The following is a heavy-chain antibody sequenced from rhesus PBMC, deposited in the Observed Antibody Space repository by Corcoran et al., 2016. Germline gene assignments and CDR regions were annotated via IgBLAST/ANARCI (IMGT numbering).Heavy chain of an antibody. CDR1: GGSISGGYY. V-gene: IGHV4S7*01. J-gene: IGHJ4*01. D-gene: IGHD3-28*01. CDR3: ARTYGSGYYPFDY. Sequence: QVQLQESGPGLVKPSETLSLTCAVSGGSISGGYYWGWIRQHPGKGLEWIGNIYGKSANTYYNPSLKSRVTISKDTSKNQFSLKLSSVTAADTAVYYCARTYGSGYYPFDYWGQGVLVTVSS. CDR2: IYGKSANT.